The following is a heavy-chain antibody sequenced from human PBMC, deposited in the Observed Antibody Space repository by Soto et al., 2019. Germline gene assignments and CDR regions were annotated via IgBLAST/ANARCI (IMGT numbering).Heavy chain of an antibody. CDR3: ARDVGATGD. CDR2: ISAGNGNT. Sequence: QVQLVQSGAEVKKPGASVKVSCKASGYTFTSYAMHWVRQAPGQRLEWMGWISAGNGNTKYSQKFQGRVTITRDTSASTAYMELSNMSSQDTAVYYCARDVGATGDWGQGTLVTVSS. J-gene: IGHJ4*02. V-gene: IGHV1-3*01. CDR1: GYTFTSYA. D-gene: IGHD1-26*01.